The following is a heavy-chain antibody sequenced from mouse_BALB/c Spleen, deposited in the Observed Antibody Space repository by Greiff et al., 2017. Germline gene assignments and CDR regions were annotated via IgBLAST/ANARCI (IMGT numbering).Heavy chain of an antibody. J-gene: IGHJ1*01. CDR3: ARGLQWYFDV. CDR1: GYTFTSYW. D-gene: IGHD3-1*01. Sequence: VQLQQSGAELARPGASVKLSCKASGYTFTSYWMQWVKQRPGQGLEWIGAIYPGDGDTRYTQKFKGKATLTADKSSSTAYMQLSSLASEDSAVYYCARGLQWYFDVWGAGTTVTVSS. CDR2: IYPGDGDT. V-gene: IGHV1-87*01.